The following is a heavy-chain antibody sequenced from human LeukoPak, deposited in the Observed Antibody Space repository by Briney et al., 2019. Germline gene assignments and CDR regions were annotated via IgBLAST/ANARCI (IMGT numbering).Heavy chain of an antibody. CDR1: GFTFSSYA. V-gene: IGHV3-23*01. CDR2: ISGSGGST. J-gene: IGHJ4*02. Sequence: GGSLRLSCAASGFTFSSYAISWVRQAPGKGLEWVSAISGSGGSTYYADSVKGRFTISRDNSKNTLYLQMNSLRAEDTAVYYCAKLSPGSSGYGYFDYWGQGTLVTVSS. CDR3: AKLSPGSSGYGYFDY. D-gene: IGHD3-22*01.